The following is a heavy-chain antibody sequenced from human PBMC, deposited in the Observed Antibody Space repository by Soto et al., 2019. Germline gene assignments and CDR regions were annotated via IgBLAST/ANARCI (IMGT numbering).Heavy chain of an antibody. CDR1: GFSLSNARMG. Sequence: GPTLVNPTETLTLTCTVSGFSLSNARMGVSWIRQPPGKALEWLAHIFSNDEKSYSTSLKSRLTISKDTSKSQVVLTMTNMDPVDTATYYCARMSGSSNYVSNWFDPWGQGTLVTVSS. J-gene: IGHJ5*02. CDR2: IFSNDEK. D-gene: IGHD4-4*01. V-gene: IGHV2-26*01. CDR3: ARMSGSSNYVSNWFDP.